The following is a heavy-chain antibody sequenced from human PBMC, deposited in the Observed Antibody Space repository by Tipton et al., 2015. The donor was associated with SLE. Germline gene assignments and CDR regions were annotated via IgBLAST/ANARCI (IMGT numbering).Heavy chain of an antibody. D-gene: IGHD1-26*01. CDR1: GGSISRYY. V-gene: IGHV4-59*01. CDR2: IYYSGST. J-gene: IGHJ6*03. CDR3: ARSGSYPYYYYYMDV. Sequence: TLSLTCTVSGGSISRYYWSWIRQSPEKGLEWIGYIYYSGSTKYNPSLESRVTISVDTSKNQFSLKLSSVTAADTAVYYCARSGSYPYYYYYMDVWGKGTTVTVSS.